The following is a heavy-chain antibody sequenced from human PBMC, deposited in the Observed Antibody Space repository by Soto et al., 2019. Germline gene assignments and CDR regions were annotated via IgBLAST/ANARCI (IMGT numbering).Heavy chain of an antibody. CDR2: IWYDGNTK. CDR1: GFTFNSYG. Sequence: PVGSLRLSCVASGFTFNSYGFNWVRQAPGKGLEWVAVIWYDGNTKYYADSVKGRFTISRDNLRNTLYLQMNSLTAEDTAVYYCARPLVAPVAGPYYYGMDVWGQGTTVTVSS. V-gene: IGHV3-33*01. CDR3: ARPLVAPVAGPYYYGMDV. J-gene: IGHJ6*02. D-gene: IGHD6-19*01.